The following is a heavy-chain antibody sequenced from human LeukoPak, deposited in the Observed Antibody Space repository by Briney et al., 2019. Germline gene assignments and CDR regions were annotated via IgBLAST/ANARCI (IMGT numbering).Heavy chain of an antibody. J-gene: IGHJ4*02. Sequence: GGSLRLSCAASGFTFSSYSMNWVRQAPGKGLEWVSSISSSSSYIYYADSVKGRFTISRDNAKNSLYLQMNSLRAEDTDVYYCARALGEWLTLYYFEYWGQGTLVTVSS. CDR2: ISSSSSYI. D-gene: IGHD6-19*01. V-gene: IGHV3-21*01. CDR3: ARALGEWLTLYYFEY. CDR1: GFTFSSYS.